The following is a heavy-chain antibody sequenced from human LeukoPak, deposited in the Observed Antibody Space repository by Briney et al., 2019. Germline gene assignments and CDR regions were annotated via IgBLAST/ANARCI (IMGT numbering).Heavy chain of an antibody. J-gene: IGHJ4*02. CDR1: SFTFNSYS. D-gene: IGHD6-19*01. V-gene: IGHV3-21*01. CDR2: TSNSITYK. CDR3: ARAIFSSGWYLVDY. Sequence: AVTLRLSCAASSFTFNSYSMIWVPPAPGKGRVWFSSTSNSITYKYYAHSVKGRFTISRDNAKNSLYLQMNSLRAEDTAVYYCARAIFSSGWYLVDYWGQGTLVTVSS.